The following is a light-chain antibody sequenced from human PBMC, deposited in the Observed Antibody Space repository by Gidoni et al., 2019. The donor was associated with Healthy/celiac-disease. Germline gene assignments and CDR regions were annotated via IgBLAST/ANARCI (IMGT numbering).Light chain of an antibody. J-gene: IGKJ1*01. CDR2: KAS. Sequence: DIQITQSPSTLSASVGDRVTITCRASQSTSSRLAWYQQKPGKAPKLLIYKASSLESGVPSRFSGSGYGTEFTLTISSLQPDDFATYYCQQYNSYSRTFXHXTKVEIK. CDR3: QQYNSYSRT. CDR1: QSTSSR. V-gene: IGKV1-5*03.